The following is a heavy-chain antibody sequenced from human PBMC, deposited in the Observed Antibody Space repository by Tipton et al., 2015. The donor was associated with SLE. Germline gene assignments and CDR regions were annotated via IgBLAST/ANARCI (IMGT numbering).Heavy chain of an antibody. D-gene: IGHD3-16*01. CDR1: GFTFDDYA. J-gene: IGHJ4*02. CDR2: ISWNSGSI. CDR3: ARDRGAGGFDY. Sequence: SLRLSCAASGFTFDDYAMHWVRQAPGKGLEWVSGISWNSGSIGYADSVKGRFTISRDNAKNSLYLQMNSLRAEDTAVYYCARDRGAGGFDYWGQGTLVTVSS. V-gene: IGHV3-9*01.